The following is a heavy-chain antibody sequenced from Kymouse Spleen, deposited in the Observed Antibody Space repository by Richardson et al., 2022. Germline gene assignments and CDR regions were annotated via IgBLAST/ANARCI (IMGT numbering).Heavy chain of an antibody. D-gene: IGHD1-26*01. J-gene: IGHJ6*02. V-gene: IGHV3-30*18. Sequence: QVQLVESGGGVVQPGRSLRLSCAASGFTFSSYGMHWVRQAPGKGLEWVAVISYDGSNKYYADSVKGRFTISRDNSKNTLYLQMNSLRAEDTAVYYCAKDRVVGATDYYYGMDVWGQGTTVTVSS. CDR1: GFTFSSYG. CDR3: AKDRVVGATDYYYGMDV. CDR2: ISYDGSNK.